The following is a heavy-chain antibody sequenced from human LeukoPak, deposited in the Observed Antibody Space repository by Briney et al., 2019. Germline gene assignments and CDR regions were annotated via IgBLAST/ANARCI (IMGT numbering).Heavy chain of an antibody. CDR3: ARESSSWYVSRRGWFDP. J-gene: IGHJ5*02. Sequence: SGTLSLTCAVSGGSISSSNWWSRVRQPPGKGLEWIGEIYHSGSTNYNPSLKSRVTISVDKSKNQFSLKLSSVTAADTAVYYCARESSSWYVSRRGWFDPWGQGTLVTVSS. CDR2: IYHSGST. D-gene: IGHD6-13*01. V-gene: IGHV4-4*02. CDR1: GGSISSSNW.